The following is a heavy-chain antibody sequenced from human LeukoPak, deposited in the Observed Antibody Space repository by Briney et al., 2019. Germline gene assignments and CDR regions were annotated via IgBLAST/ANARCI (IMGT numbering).Heavy chain of an antibody. CDR1: GFTFSTYG. CDR2: IRYEGSNK. Sequence: GGSLRLSCASSGFTFSTYGMHWVRQAPGKGLEWVAFIRYEGSNKYYAESVKGRFTISRDNSKNTLYLQMNSLRAEDTAVKLGSGVWGQGTLVTVSS. CDR3: SGV. J-gene: IGHJ4*02. V-gene: IGHV3-30*02. D-gene: IGHD7-27*01.